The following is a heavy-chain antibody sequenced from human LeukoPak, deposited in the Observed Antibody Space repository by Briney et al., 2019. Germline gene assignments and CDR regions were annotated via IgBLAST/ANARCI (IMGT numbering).Heavy chain of an antibody. CDR2: ISAYNGNT. V-gene: IGHV1-18*01. J-gene: IGHJ2*01. D-gene: IGHD3-22*01. CDR3: ARDSSGYLYFDL. CDR1: GYTFTSYG. Sequence: ASVKVSCKASGYTFTSYGISWVRQAPGQGLEWMGWISAYNGNTNYAQKLQGRVTMTTDTSTSTAYIELRSLRSDDTAVYYCARDSSGYLYFDLWGRGTLVTVSS.